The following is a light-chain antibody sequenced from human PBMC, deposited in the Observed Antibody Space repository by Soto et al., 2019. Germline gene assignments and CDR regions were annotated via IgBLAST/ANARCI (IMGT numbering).Light chain of an antibody. Sequence: DIVMTQSPLSLPVTPGEPASISCRSSQSLLHSNGYNYLDWYLQKPGQSPQLLIYLGSNRASGVPDRFSGSGSGTEFTLEISRVEAEDVGVYYCMQALQTPFTFGPGTKVDI. CDR1: QSLLHSNGYNY. J-gene: IGKJ3*01. CDR2: LGS. CDR3: MQALQTPFT. V-gene: IGKV2-28*01.